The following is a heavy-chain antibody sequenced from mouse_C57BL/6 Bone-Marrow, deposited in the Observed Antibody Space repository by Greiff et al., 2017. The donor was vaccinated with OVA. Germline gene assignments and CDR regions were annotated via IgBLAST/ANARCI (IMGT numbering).Heavy chain of an antibody. D-gene: IGHD6-1*01. J-gene: IGHJ2*01. CDR3: ARHNPSLCFDY. CDR2: ISNLACSI. CDR1: GFTFSDYG. Sequence: EVQLVESGGGLVQPGGSLKLSCAASGFTFSDYGMAWVRPAPRKGPEWVAFISNLACSIYYADTVKGRFTISRENAKNTLSLEMSSLRSEDTAMYYCARHNPSLCFDYWGQGTTLTVSS. V-gene: IGHV5-15*01.